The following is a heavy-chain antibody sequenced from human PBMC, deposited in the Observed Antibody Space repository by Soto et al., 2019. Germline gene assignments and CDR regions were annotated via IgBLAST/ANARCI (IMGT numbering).Heavy chain of an antibody. J-gene: IGHJ4*02. D-gene: IGHD3-22*01. CDR3: ARARSYYEASYYFDY. V-gene: IGHV4-59*11. CDR2: IHYSGTA. CDR1: GVSIKSHY. Sequence: SETLSLTCNVSGVSIKSHYWAWIRQPPGKGLEWIGHIHYSGTAGYSPSLKSRVTLSVLRAENQISLRLTSVTAADTAVYYCARARSYYEASYYFDYWGQGTLVTVSS.